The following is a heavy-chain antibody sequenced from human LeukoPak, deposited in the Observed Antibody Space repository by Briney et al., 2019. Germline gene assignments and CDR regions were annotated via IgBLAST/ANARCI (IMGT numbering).Heavy chain of an antibody. J-gene: IGHJ4*02. V-gene: IGHV4-61*01. D-gene: IGHD3-3*01. CDR3: AREVPPHYDLDY. Sequence: PSETLSLTCTVSGGSVSSGSYYWSWIRQPPGKGLEWIGYIYYSGSTNYNPSLKSRVTISVDTSKNQFSLKLGSVTAADTAVYYCAREVPPHYDLDYWGQGTLVTVSS. CDR2: IYYSGST. CDR1: GGSVSSGSYY.